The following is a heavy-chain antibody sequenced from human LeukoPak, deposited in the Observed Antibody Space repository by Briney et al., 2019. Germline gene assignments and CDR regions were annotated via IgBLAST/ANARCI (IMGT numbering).Heavy chain of an antibody. Sequence: GEYLKISCKGSGYSFTTHWIDWVRQMRGKGLEWMGITYPGDSDTTYSPSLQGQVTFSVDKSISTAYLQWSSLKATDTAIYYCTRPDGGYAYWGQGTLVTVSS. CDR1: GYSFTTHW. V-gene: IGHV5-51*01. CDR3: TRPDGGYAY. CDR2: TYPGDSDT. D-gene: IGHD5-12*01. J-gene: IGHJ4*02.